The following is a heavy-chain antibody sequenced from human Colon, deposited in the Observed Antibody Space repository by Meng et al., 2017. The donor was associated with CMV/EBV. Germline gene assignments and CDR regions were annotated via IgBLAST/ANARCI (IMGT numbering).Heavy chain of an antibody. CDR2: IVYDGSNG. CDR3: AKDLGVETYYLDY. V-gene: IGHV3-30*02. D-gene: IGHD3-3*01. Sequence: GESLKISCGASGFTFSSYGIHWVRQAPGKGLEWVAFIVYDGSNGYSVESVKGRFTISRDNSKNTLYLQMNNLRPEDTALYFCAKDLGVETYYLDYWGQGTLVTVSS. CDR1: GFTFSSYG. J-gene: IGHJ4*02.